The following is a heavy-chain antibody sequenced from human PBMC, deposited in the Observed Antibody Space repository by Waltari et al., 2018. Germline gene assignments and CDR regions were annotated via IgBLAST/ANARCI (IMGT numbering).Heavy chain of an antibody. CDR2: INHSGST. J-gene: IGHJ3*02. CDR1: GGSFSGYY. D-gene: IGHD2-21*02. V-gene: IGHV4-34*01. CDR3: ARLHPAYGGNSEGAFDI. Sequence: QVQLQQWGAGLLKPSETLSLTCAVYGGSFSGYYWSWIRQPPGKGLEWIGEINHSGSTNYNPSLKSRVTISVDTSKNQFSLKLSSVTAADTAVYYCARLHPAYGGNSEGAFDIWGQGTMVTVSS.